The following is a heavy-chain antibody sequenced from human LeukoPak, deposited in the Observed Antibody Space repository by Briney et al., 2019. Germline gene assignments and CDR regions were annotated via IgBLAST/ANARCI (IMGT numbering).Heavy chain of an antibody. CDR1: GFIFSDYY. Sequence: GGSLRLSCGASGFIFSDYYTGWIRQAPGEGLEWVSYIGTAYSTVYADSVKGRFTISRDNAKSSLSLQMSSLRAEDTAVYYCARTGYWNGYAFDYWGQGTPVTVSS. CDR2: IGTAYSTV. V-gene: IGHV3-11*04. CDR3: ARTGYWNGYAFDY. D-gene: IGHD3-3*01. J-gene: IGHJ4*02.